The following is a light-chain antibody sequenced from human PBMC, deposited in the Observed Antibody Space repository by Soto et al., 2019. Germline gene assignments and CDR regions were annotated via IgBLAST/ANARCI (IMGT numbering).Light chain of an antibody. J-gene: IGKJ4*01. Sequence: EIVLTQSPAILSVSPGERATPSRRPSQSVSTYLAWYQQKPGQAPRLLIYDASNRATGIPARFSGSGSGIDFTLTISSLEPEDFAVYYCQQRRNWLTFGGGTKVDIK. V-gene: IGKV3-11*01. CDR3: QQRRNWLT. CDR2: DAS. CDR1: QSVSTY.